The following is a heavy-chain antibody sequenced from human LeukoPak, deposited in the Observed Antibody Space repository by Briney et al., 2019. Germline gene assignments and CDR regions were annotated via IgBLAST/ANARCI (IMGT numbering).Heavy chain of an antibody. D-gene: IGHD5-24*01. J-gene: IGHJ4*02. V-gene: IGHV4-34*01. CDR3: ARPGGWLQSWLDY. CDR2: INHSGST. Sequence: SETLSLTCAVYGGSFSGYYWSWIRQPPGKGLEWIGEINHSGSTNYNPSLKSRVTISVDTSKNQFSLKLSSVTAADTAVYYCARPGGWLQSWLDYWGQGTLVTVSS. CDR1: GGSFSGYY.